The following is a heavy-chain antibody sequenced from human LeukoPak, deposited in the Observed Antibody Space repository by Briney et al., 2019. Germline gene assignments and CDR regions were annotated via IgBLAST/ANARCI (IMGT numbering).Heavy chain of an antibody. CDR3: ARGPMFGSGSYYNY. J-gene: IGHJ4*02. CDR1: GGTFSSYA. D-gene: IGHD3-10*01. Sequence: VASVKVSCKASGGTFSSYAISWVRQAPGQGLEWMGGIIPIFGTASYAQKFQGRVTITTDESTSTAYMELSSLRSEDTAVYYCARGPMFGSGSYYNYWGQGTLVTVSS. V-gene: IGHV1-69*05. CDR2: IIPIFGTA.